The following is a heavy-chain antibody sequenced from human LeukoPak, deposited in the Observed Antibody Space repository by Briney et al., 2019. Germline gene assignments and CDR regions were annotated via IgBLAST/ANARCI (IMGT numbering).Heavy chain of an antibody. Sequence: ASVKVSCKASGYTFTGYYMHWVRQAPGQGLEWMGWINPNSGGTNYAQKFQGRVTMTRDTSISTAYMELSRLRSDDTAVYYCARTLGFGELLDYWGQRTLVTVSS. V-gene: IGHV1-2*02. D-gene: IGHD3-10*01. CDR3: ARTLGFGELLDY. CDR2: INPNSGGT. CDR1: GYTFTGYY. J-gene: IGHJ4*02.